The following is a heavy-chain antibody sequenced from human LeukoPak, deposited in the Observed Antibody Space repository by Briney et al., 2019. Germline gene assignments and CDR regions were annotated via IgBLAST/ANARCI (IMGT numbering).Heavy chain of an antibody. Sequence: SVKVSCKASGGTFSSYAISWVRQAPGQGLEWMGGIIPIFGTANYAQKFQGRVTITADESTSPAYMELSSLRSEDTAVYYCARDGGYSGYELYYFDYWGQGTLVTVSS. CDR3: ARDGGYSGYELYYFDY. J-gene: IGHJ4*02. CDR1: GGTFSSYA. D-gene: IGHD5-12*01. V-gene: IGHV1-69*13. CDR2: IIPIFGTA.